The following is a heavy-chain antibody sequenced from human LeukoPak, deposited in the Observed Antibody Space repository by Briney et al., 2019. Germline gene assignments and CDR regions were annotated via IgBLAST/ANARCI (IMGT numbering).Heavy chain of an antibody. J-gene: IGHJ5*02. CDR3: ARGPQTYYDFWSGYYSGKFDP. Sequence: ASVKVSCKASGYTFTSYGISWVRQAPGQGLEWMGWISAYNGNTNYAQKLQGRVTMTTDTSTSTAYMELRSLRSEDTAVYYCARGPQTYYDFWSGYYSGKFDPWGQGTLVTVSS. CDR2: ISAYNGNT. D-gene: IGHD3-3*01. CDR1: GYTFTSYG. V-gene: IGHV1-18*01.